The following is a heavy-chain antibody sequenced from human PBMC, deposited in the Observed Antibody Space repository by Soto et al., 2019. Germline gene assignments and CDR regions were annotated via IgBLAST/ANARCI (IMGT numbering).Heavy chain of an antibody. J-gene: IGHJ3*02. CDR1: GGSISSGGYY. CDR2: IYYSGST. D-gene: IGHD3-3*01. V-gene: IGHV4-31*03. CDR3: ARDAGIKIFGVVSLVFDI. Sequence: QVQLQESGPGLVKPSQTLSLTCTVSGGSISSGGYYWSWIRQHPGKALEWIGYIYYSGSTYYNPCLKSRVTISVDTSKNQFSMKLRQVTGADTAVYYCARDAGIKIFGVVSLVFDIWGQGTMVTVSA.